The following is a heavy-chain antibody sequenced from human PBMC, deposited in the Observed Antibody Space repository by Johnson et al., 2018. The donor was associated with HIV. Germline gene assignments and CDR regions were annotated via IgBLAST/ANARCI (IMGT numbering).Heavy chain of an antibody. J-gene: IGHJ3*02. Sequence: VQLVEFGGGVVRPGGSLRLSCAASGFTFDDYGMSWVRQTPGKGLEWVAGINWNGGSTGYADSVKGRFTISRDNAKKSLCLQMNTLRAEDTALYYCASEAKHHVGANRVSSFDIWGQGTMVTVSA. CDR1: GFTFDDYG. CDR2: INWNGGST. CDR3: ASEAKHHVGANRVSSFDI. V-gene: IGHV3-20*04. D-gene: IGHD1-26*01.